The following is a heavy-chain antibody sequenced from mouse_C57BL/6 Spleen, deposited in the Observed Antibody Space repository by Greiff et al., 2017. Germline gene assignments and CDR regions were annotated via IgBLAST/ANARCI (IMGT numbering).Heavy chain of an antibody. CDR2: ISYDGSN. CDR1: GYSITSGYY. Sequence: EVQLQQSGPGLVKPSQSLSLTCSVTGYSITSGYYWNWIRQFPGNKLEWMGYISYDGSNNYNPSLKNRISITRDTSKNQFFLKLNSVTTEDTATYYCARGYGYDGRYCDVWGTGTTVTVSS. J-gene: IGHJ1*03. V-gene: IGHV3-6*01. D-gene: IGHD2-2*01. CDR3: ARGYGYDGRYCDV.